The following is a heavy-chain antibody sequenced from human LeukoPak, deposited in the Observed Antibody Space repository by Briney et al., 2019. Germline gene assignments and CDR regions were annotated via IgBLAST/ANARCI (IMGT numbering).Heavy chain of an antibody. V-gene: IGHV3-53*04. CDR3: ARADLYSYGPFYYYGMDV. CDR2: IYSGGST. J-gene: IGHJ6*02. CDR1: GFTVSSNY. D-gene: IGHD5-18*01. Sequence: GGSLRLSCAASGFTVSSNYMSWVRQAPGKGLEWVSAIYSGGSTYYADSVKGRFTISRHNSKNTLYLQMNSLRAEDTAVYYCARADLYSYGPFYYYGMDVWGQGTTVTVSS.